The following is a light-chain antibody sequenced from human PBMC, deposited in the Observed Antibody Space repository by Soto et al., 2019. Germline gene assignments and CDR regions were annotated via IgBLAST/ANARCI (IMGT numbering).Light chain of an antibody. J-gene: IGLJ3*02. CDR3: QVWDSDSGQGV. Sequence: SYELTQAPSLSVAPGQTARIACGGNRIGSKSVHWYQQKPGHAPVLVIYSDGERPSGTPERISGSNSDNTATLTITNVEPGDEADYYCQVWDSDSGQGVFGGGTKVTVL. CDR2: SDG. CDR1: RIGSKS. V-gene: IGLV3-21*02.